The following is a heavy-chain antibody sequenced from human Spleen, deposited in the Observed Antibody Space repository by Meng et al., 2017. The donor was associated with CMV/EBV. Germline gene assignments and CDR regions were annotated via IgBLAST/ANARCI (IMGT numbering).Heavy chain of an antibody. Sequence: GESLKISCAASGFTFSSYAMSWVRQAPGKGLEWVSGISGSGDSTYYADSVKGRFTISRDNSKNTLYLQMNSLRAEDTAVYYCAKVLYYRSYDYVWGSYRYTGSDYWGQGTLVTDSS. CDR2: ISGSGDST. CDR3: AKVLYYRSYDYVWGSYRYTGSDY. CDR1: GFTFSSYA. V-gene: IGHV3-23*01. D-gene: IGHD3-16*02. J-gene: IGHJ4*02.